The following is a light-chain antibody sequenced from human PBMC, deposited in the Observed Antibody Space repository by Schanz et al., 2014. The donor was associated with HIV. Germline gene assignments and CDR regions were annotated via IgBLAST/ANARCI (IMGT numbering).Light chain of an antibody. CDR2: GNS. J-gene: IGLJ2*01. CDR3: SSYAGSRGV. Sequence: QSVLTQPPSVSGAPGQRVTISCTGSSSNIGAGYDVHWYQQLPGTAPKLLIYGNSNRPSGVPDRFSGSKSGTSASLAISGLQSEDEADYYCSSYAGSRGVFGGGTKLTVL. CDR1: SSNIGAGYD. V-gene: IGLV1-40*01.